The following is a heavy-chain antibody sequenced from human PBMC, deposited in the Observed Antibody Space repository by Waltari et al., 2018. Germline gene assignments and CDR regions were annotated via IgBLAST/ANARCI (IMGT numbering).Heavy chain of an antibody. CDR1: GGSISRSSYY. D-gene: IGHD6-13*01. Sequence: QLQLQESGPGLVKPSETLSLTCTVSGGSISRSSYYWGWIRQPPGKGLEWIGSIYYSGSTYYNPSLKSRVTRSVDTSKNQFSLKLSSVTAADTAVYYCASTDSSLRGMDVWGQGTTVTVSS. J-gene: IGHJ6*02. V-gene: IGHV4-39*07. CDR2: IYYSGST. CDR3: ASTDSSLRGMDV.